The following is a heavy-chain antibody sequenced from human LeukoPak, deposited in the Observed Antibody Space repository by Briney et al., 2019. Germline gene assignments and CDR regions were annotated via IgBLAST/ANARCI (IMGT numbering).Heavy chain of an antibody. CDR3: ARDHWAYSSSSVARYATPYNWFDP. J-gene: IGHJ5*02. CDR2: INTNTGNP. CDR1: GGTFSSYA. Sequence: ASVTVSCKASGGTFSSYAISWVRQAPGQGLEWMGWINTNTGNPTYAQGFTGRFVFSLDTSVSTAYLQISSLKAEDTAVYYCARDHWAYSSSSVARYATPYNWFDPWGQGTLVTVSS. V-gene: IGHV7-4-1*02. D-gene: IGHD6-6*01.